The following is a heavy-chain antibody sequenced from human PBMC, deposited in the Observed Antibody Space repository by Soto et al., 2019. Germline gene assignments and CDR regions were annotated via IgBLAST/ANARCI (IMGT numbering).Heavy chain of an antibody. CDR1: GGSLSSYA. J-gene: IGHJ4*02. CDR2: IIPIFGTA. Sequence: SVKVSCKASGGSLSSYAISWVRQAPGQGLEWMGGIIPIFGTANYAQKFQGRVTITADKSTSTAYMELSSLRSEDTAVYYCAGYYYDSSGYYSFDYWGQGTLVTVPS. D-gene: IGHD3-22*01. V-gene: IGHV1-69*06. CDR3: AGYYYDSSGYYSFDY.